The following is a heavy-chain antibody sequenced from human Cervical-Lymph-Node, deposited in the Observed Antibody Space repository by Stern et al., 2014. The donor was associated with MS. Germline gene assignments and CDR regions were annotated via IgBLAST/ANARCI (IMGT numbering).Heavy chain of an antibody. Sequence: EVQLEESGGVVVQPGGSLRLSCAASGFTFDDYTMHWVRQPPGKGLEWVSLISWDGGRTNYSDSVKGRFTISRDNSKNSLYLQMNSLRTEDTAFYYCAKDRGYCSSTSCPSYYFDSWGQGTLVTVSS. D-gene: IGHD2-2*01. CDR1: GFTFDDYT. CDR2: ISWDGGRT. CDR3: AKDRGYCSSTSCPSYYFDS. V-gene: IGHV3-43*01. J-gene: IGHJ4*02.